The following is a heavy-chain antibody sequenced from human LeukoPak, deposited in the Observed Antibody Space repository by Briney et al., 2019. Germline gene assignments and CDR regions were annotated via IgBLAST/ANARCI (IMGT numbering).Heavy chain of an antibody. CDR2: INPSGGST. J-gene: IGHJ3*02. V-gene: IGHV1-46*01. D-gene: IGHD3-3*01. Sequence: GASVKVSCKASGYTFTTYTMHWVRQAPGQGLEWMGIINPSGGSTSYAQKFQGRVTMTRDTSTSTVYMELSSLRSEDTAVYYCARAHLPDDSAGAFDIRGQGTMVTVSS. CDR3: ARAHLPDDSAGAFDI. CDR1: GYTFTTYT.